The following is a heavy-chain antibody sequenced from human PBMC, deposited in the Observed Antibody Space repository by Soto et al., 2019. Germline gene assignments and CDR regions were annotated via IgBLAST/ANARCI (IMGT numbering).Heavy chain of an antibody. CDR2: MYHDGNT. D-gene: IGHD5-12*01. J-gene: IGHJ4*02. Sequence: SETLSLTCAVSGYSISSGCFRGWIRQPPGKGLEWIANMYHDGNTHYNPSLKSRVTMSVDTSKNQFSLKLNSVTAADTAVYYCARESYSGYHSYDYCGQGILVTVSS. CDR3: ARESYSGYHSYDY. CDR1: GYSISSGCF. V-gene: IGHV4-38-2*02.